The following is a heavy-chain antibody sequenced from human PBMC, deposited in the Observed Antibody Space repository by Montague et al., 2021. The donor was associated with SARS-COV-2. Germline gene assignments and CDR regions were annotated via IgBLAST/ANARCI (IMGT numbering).Heavy chain of an antibody. D-gene: IGHD4-17*01. J-gene: IGHJ6*02. CDR3: AREFGGTTYYYGMDV. Sequence: SETLSLTCTVSGGSISSYYWRWIRQPPGKGLEWIGYIYYSGSTNYNPSLKSRVTISVDTSKNQFSLKLCSVTAADTAVYYCAREFGGTTYYYGMDVWGQGTTVTVSS. CDR1: GGSISSYY. CDR2: IYYSGST. V-gene: IGHV4-59*01.